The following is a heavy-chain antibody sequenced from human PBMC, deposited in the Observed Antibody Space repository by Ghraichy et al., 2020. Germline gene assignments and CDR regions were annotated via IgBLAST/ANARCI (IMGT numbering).Heavy chain of an antibody. D-gene: IGHD6-6*01. J-gene: IGHJ5*02. V-gene: IGHV4-34*01. CDR2: INHSGST. CDR3: ARGYVPLAARRGNWFDP. CDR1: GGSFSGYY. Sequence: SETLSLTCAVYGGSFSGYYWSWIRQPPGKGLEWIGEINHSGSTNYNPSLKSRVTISVDTSKNQFSLKLSSVTAADTAVYYCARGYVPLAARRGNWFDPWGQGTLVTVSS.